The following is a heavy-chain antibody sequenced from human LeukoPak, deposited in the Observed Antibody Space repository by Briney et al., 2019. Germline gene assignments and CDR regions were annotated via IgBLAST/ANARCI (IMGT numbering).Heavy chain of an antibody. CDR2: ISAYNDNA. D-gene: IGHD1-1*01. CDR3: ARSTLGNEFDY. J-gene: IGHJ4*02. V-gene: IGHV1-18*01. CDR1: GYAFTHYG. Sequence: ASVKVSCKASGYAFTHYGISWVRQAPGQGLEWMGWISAYNDNAHYAQGLEGRVAMTSETSTRTAYMELRSLRSDDTAMYYCARSTLGNEFDYWGQGSLVTVSS.